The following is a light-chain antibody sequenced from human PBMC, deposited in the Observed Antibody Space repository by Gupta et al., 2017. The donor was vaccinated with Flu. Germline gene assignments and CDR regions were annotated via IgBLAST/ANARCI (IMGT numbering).Light chain of an antibody. CDR2: AAS. V-gene: IGKV1-39*01. Sequence: PSSLSASVGDRVTITCRASQRISSYLNWYQQKPGKAPKLLIYAASRLKSGVPSRFSGSGSGTDFTLTISRRQPEDFATYYCQQRDSTPVTFGGGTKVEIK. CDR1: QRISSY. CDR3: QQRDSTPVT. J-gene: IGKJ4*01.